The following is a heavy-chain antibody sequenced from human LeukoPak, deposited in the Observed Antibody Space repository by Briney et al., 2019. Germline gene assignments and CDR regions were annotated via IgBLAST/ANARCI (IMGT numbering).Heavy chain of an antibody. V-gene: IGHV1-2*02. CDR1: EYTFIGYY. J-gene: IGHJ1*01. CDR2: INPNSGGT. CDR3: ARAQYGSGWNRFQH. D-gene: IGHD6-19*01. Sequence: GASVKVSCKASEYTFIGYYLHWVRRAPGQGLEWMGWINPNSGGTNYAQKFQGRVTMTRDTSISTAYMELSRLRSDDTAVYYCARAQYGSGWNRFQHWGQGTLVTVSS.